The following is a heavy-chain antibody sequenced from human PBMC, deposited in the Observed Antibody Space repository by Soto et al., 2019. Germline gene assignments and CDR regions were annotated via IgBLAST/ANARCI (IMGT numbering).Heavy chain of an antibody. CDR2: IFYLGSS. D-gene: IGHD3-3*02. CDR1: GDSIISSDFY. Sequence: SETLSLTCTVSGDSIISSDFYWGWVRRPPGKGLEWIGSIFYLGSSYYNPSLKSRVTMSVDTSKNQFSLRLRSVTAADTALYFCARHSLALRKNNWFDPWGQGIMVTVSS. V-gene: IGHV4-39*01. CDR3: ARHSLALRKNNWFDP. J-gene: IGHJ5*02.